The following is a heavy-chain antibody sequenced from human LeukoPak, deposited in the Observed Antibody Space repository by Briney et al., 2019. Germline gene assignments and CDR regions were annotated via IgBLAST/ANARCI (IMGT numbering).Heavy chain of an antibody. Sequence: GGSLRLSCAASGFTFSSYEINWVRQAPGKGLEWVSYISTSGSTKYYADSVKGRFTISRDNSKNTLYLQMNSLRAEDTAVYYCARDPSGDYWGQGTLVTVSS. CDR3: ARDPSGDY. V-gene: IGHV3-48*03. J-gene: IGHJ4*02. CDR1: GFTFSSYE. D-gene: IGHD5-12*01. CDR2: ISTSGSTK.